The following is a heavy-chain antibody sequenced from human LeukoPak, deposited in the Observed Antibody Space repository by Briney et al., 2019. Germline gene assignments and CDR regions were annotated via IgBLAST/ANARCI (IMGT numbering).Heavy chain of an antibody. V-gene: IGHV3-23*01. CDR2: ISGSGGST. D-gene: IGHD3-9*01. CDR1: GFTFSSYG. CDR3: AKGNFTIWDY. Sequence: GGSLRLSCAASGFTFSSYGMSWVRQAPGKGLEWVSAISGSGGSTYYADSVKGRFTISRDNSKNTVYLQMNSLRAEDTAVHYCAKGNFTIWDYWGQGTLVTVSS. J-gene: IGHJ4*02.